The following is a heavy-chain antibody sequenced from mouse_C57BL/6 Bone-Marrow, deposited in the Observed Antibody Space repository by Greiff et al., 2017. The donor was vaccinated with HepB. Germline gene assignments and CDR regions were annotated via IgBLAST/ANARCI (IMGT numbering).Heavy chain of an antibody. D-gene: IGHD2-1*01. CDR3: ARGSGNYGY. CDR1: GYTFTSYW. CDR2: IYPGSGST. Sequence: QVQLKQPGAELVKPGASVKMSCKASGYTFTSYWITWVKQRPGQGLEWIGDIYPGSGSTNYNEKFKSKATLTVCTSSSTAYLQLSSLTSEDSAFYYCARGSGNYGYWGQGTTLTVSS. J-gene: IGHJ2*01. V-gene: IGHV1-55*01.